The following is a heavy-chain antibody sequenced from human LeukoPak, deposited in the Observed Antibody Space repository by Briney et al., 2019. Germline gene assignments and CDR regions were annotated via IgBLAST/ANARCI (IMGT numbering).Heavy chain of an antibody. D-gene: IGHD6-13*01. Sequence: SVKVSCKASGGTFSSYAISWVRQAPGQGLEWMGGIIPIFGTANYAQKFQGRVTITTDESTSTAYMELSSLRSEDTAVYYCASRSSSWYPSDYWGQGTLVTVSS. CDR2: IIPIFGTA. CDR3: ASRSSSWYPSDY. V-gene: IGHV1-69*05. CDR1: GGTFSSYA. J-gene: IGHJ4*02.